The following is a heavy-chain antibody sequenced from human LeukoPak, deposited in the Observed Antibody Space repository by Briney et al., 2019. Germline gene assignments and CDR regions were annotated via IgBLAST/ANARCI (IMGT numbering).Heavy chain of an antibody. CDR3: AKAHYGDYYYYMDV. V-gene: IGHV3-23*01. D-gene: IGHD4-17*01. CDR1: AFTFNSYA. CDR2: ISGSGGTT. Sequence: AGSLRLSCTASAFTFNSYAMTWVRQAPGKGLEWVSVISGSGGTTYYADSVKGRFTISRDNSKNILYLQLNSLRAEDTAVYYCAKAHYGDYYYYMDVWGKGTTVTVSS. J-gene: IGHJ6*03.